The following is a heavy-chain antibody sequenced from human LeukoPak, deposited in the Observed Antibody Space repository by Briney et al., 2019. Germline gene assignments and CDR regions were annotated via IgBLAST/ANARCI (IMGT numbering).Heavy chain of an antibody. Sequence: PSETLSLTCTVSGGSISSSSYYWGWIRQPPGKGLEWIGSIYYSGSTYYNPSLKSRVTISVDTSKNQFSLKLSSVTAADTAVYYCASSVVVAATDAFDIWGQGTMVTVSS. D-gene: IGHD2-15*01. CDR2: IYYSGST. CDR3: ASSVVVAATDAFDI. CDR1: GGSISSSSYY. J-gene: IGHJ3*02. V-gene: IGHV4-39*01.